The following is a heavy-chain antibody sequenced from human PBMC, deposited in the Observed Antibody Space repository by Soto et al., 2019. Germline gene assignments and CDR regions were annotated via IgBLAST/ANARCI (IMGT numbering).Heavy chain of an antibody. V-gene: IGHV3-15*01. CDR3: TSRFYGGNSIGNAFDI. CDR1: GFTFSNAW. D-gene: IGHD4-17*01. Sequence: EVQLVESGGGLVKPGGSLRLSCAASGFTFSNAWMSWVRQAPGKGLEWVGRIKSKTDGGTTDYAAPVKGRFTISRDDSKNTLYLQMNSLKTEDTAVYYCTSRFYGGNSIGNAFDIWGQGTMVTVSS. J-gene: IGHJ3*02. CDR2: IKSKTDGGTT.